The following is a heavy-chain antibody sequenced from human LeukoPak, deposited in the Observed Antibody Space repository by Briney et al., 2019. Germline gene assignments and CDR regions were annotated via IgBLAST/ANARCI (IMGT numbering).Heavy chain of an antibody. CDR1: GFILSSYG. CDR2: ISSSSSYI. Sequence: GGSLRLSCAASGFILSSYGLHWVRQAPGKGLEWVSSISSSSSYIYYADSVKGRFTISRDNAKNSLYLQMNSLRAEDTAVYYCARVLYYGSGTDYWGQGTLVTVSS. D-gene: IGHD3-10*01. CDR3: ARVLYYGSGTDY. J-gene: IGHJ4*02. V-gene: IGHV3-21*01.